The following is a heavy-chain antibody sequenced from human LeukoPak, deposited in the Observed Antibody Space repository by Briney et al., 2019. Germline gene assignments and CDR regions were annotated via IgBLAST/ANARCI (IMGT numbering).Heavy chain of an antibody. CDR2: IYYIGTS. D-gene: IGHD1-26*01. Sequence: GSLRLSCAASGFTFSSYAMSWVRQAPGKGLEWIGNIYYIGTSDYNPSLKSRVTISIDTSKNQFSLNLRSVTAADTAFYYCARHRSGSYIRYFDFWGQGALVTVSS. CDR3: ARHRSGSYIRYFDF. V-gene: IGHV4-39*01. CDR1: GFTFSSYA. J-gene: IGHJ4*02.